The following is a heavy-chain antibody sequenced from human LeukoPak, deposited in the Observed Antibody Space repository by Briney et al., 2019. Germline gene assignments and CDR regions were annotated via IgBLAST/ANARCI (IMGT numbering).Heavy chain of an antibody. CDR1: GYSFSNYW. V-gene: IGHV5-51*01. J-gene: IGHJ4*02. D-gene: IGHD3-22*01. CDR2: IYPGDSDT. Sequence: GESLKISCEGSGYSFSNYWLGWVRQIPGKGLEWMGIIYPGDSDTRYSPSFQGQVTTSADKSISTAYLQWSSLKASDTAMYYCARVDYYDRSGYFDYWGQGTQVTVSS. CDR3: ARVDYYDRSGYFDY.